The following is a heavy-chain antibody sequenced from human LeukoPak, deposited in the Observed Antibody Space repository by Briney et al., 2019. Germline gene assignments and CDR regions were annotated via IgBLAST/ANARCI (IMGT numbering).Heavy chain of an antibody. Sequence: GGSLRLSCAASGFTFDDYAMHWVRQAPGKGLEWVSGISWNSGSIGYADSVKGRFTISRDNAKNSLYRQMNSLRAEDTALYYCAKDREELLWFGEFSEWGQGTLVTVSS. J-gene: IGHJ4*02. D-gene: IGHD3-10*01. CDR2: ISWNSGSI. CDR1: GFTFDDYA. V-gene: IGHV3-9*01. CDR3: AKDREELLWFGEFSE.